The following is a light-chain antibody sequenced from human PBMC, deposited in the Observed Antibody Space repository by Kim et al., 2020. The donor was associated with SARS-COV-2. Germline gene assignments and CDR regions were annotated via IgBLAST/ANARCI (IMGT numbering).Light chain of an antibody. CDR3: QQSYSTPHT. CDR2: AAS. J-gene: IGKJ2*01. Sequence: STSVGDRVTITCRAGQSISTYLNWYQQKSGKPPKLLIYAASRLQSGVPSRFSGSGSGTDFTLTITSLQTEDLASYYCQQSYSTPHTFGQGTKLEIK. V-gene: IGKV1-39*01. CDR1: QSISTY.